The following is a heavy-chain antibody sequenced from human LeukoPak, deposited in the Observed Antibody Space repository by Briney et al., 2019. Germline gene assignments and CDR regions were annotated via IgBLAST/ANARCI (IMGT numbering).Heavy chain of an antibody. CDR2: IIPIFGTA. V-gene: IGHV1-69*13. J-gene: IGHJ3*02. D-gene: IGHD3-3*01. CDR1: GGTFSSYA. Sequence: GASVKVSCKASGGTFSSYAISWVRQAPGQGLEWMGGIIPIFGTANYAQKFQGRVTITADESTSTAYMELSSLRSEDTAVYYCARGGGLRFLKPDQYAFDIWGQGTMVTASS. CDR3: ARGGGLRFLKPDQYAFDI.